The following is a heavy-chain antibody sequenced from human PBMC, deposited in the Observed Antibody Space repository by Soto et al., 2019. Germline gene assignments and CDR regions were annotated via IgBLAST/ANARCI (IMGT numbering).Heavy chain of an antibody. CDR3: AKVRYSSPMGYYYGMDV. J-gene: IGHJ6*02. Sequence: QAQLEQSGGEVKKPGSSVKVSCKASRVAFSKFIVTWVRQAHGLGLEWVGGIIPIFGTANYAQKFHGRVTITADESTSTSDMEVNNLRSEATSVDYCAKVRYSSPMGYYYGMDVWGHGTTGT. CDR2: IIPIFGTA. D-gene: IGHD6-19*01. CDR1: RVAFSKFI. V-gene: IGHV1-69*01.